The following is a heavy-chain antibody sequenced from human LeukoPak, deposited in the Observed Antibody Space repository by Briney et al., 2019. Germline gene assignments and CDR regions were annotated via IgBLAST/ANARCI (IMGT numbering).Heavy chain of an antibody. D-gene: IGHD6-13*01. CDR1: GGSISSYY. CDR3: ARVEKQQLVPDY. CDR2: IYYSGST. V-gene: IGHV4-59*01. J-gene: IGHJ4*02. Sequence: PSETLSLTCTVSGGSISSYYWSWIRQPPGKGLEWIGYIYYSGSTNYNLSLKSRVTISVDTSKNQFSLKLNSVTAADTAVYYCARVEKQQLVPDYWGQGTLVTVSS.